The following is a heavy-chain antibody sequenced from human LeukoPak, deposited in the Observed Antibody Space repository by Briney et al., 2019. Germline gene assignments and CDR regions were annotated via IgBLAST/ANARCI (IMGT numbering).Heavy chain of an antibody. D-gene: IGHD4-17*01. CDR1: GGTFSSYA. CDR2: IIPIFGTA. Sequence: SVKVSCKASGGTFSSYAISWVRQAPGQGLEWMGGIIPIFGTASYAQKFQGRVTMTRDTSTSTVYMELSSLRSEDTAVYYCARDSADYGDYDYWGQGTLVTVSS. CDR3: ARDSADYGDYDY. V-gene: IGHV1-69*05. J-gene: IGHJ4*02.